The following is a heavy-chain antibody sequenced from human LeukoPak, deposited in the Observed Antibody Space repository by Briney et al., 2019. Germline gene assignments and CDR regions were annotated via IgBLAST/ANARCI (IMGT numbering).Heavy chain of an antibody. J-gene: IGHJ5*02. D-gene: IGHD2-2*01. V-gene: IGHV4-34*01. CDR2: INHSGST. Sequence: PSETLSLTCAVYGGSFSGYYWSWIRQPPGKGLEWIGEINHSGSTNYNPSLKSRVTISVDTSKNQFSLKLSSVTAADTAVYYCARRPLGYCSSTSCAGRYWFDPWGQGTLVTASS. CDR1: GGSFSGYY. CDR3: ARRPLGYCSSTSCAGRYWFDP.